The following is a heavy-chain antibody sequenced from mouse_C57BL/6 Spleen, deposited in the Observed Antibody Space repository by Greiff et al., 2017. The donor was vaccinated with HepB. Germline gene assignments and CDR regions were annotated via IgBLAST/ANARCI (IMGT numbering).Heavy chain of an antibody. Sequence: DVHLVESGPGLVKPSQSLSLTCSVTGYSITSGYYWNWIRQFPGNKLEWMGYISYDGSNNYNPSLKNRISITRDTSKNQFFLKLNSVTTEDTATYYCANSDGYFDYWGQGTTLTVSS. D-gene: IGHD2-3*01. CDR2: ISYDGSN. CDR3: ANSDGYFDY. CDR1: GYSITSGYY. J-gene: IGHJ2*01. V-gene: IGHV3-6*01.